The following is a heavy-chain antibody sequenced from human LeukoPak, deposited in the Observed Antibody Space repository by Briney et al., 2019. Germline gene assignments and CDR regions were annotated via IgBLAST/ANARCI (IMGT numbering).Heavy chain of an antibody. V-gene: IGHV3-23*01. CDR2: FSFNGEST. CDR3: AKGSSGWFDDNWFDP. CDR1: GFTFSSYA. J-gene: IGHJ5*02. Sequence: PGGSLRLSCAASGFTFSSYAMTWVRQAPGKGLEWVSSFSFNGESTYYADSAKGRFTISRDNSKNTLYLQMNSLRAEDTAVYYCAKGSSGWFDDNWFDPWGQGALVTVSS. D-gene: IGHD6-19*01.